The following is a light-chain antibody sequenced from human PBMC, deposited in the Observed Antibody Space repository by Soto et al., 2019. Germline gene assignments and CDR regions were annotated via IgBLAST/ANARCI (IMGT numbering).Light chain of an antibody. Sequence: DIVMTQSPDSLAVSLGERATINCKSSQSVLYSSNNKNYLAWYQQKPGQPPKLLIYWASTRESGVPDPFSGRGSWTDFTPTISSPQAEDGAVYYCQQYYSTPLTFGQGTKVEIK. CDR3: QQYYSTPLT. V-gene: IGKV4-1*01. CDR1: QSVLYSSNNKNY. J-gene: IGKJ1*01. CDR2: WAS.